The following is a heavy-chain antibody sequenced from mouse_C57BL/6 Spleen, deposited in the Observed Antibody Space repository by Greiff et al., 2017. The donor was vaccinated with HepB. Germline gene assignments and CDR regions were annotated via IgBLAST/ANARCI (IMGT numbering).Heavy chain of an antibody. J-gene: IGHJ4*01. CDR3: VGQGGNWDDAVDY. Sequence: EVLLVESGGGLVQPKGSLKLSCAASGFSFNTYAMNWVRQAPGKGLEWVARIRSKSNNYATYYADSGKDRFTISRDDSESMLYLQMNNMKTEDTAVYYCVGQGGNWDDAVDYWGQGTSVTVSS. V-gene: IGHV10-1*01. D-gene: IGHD4-1*01. CDR1: GFSFNTYA. CDR2: IRSKSNNYAT.